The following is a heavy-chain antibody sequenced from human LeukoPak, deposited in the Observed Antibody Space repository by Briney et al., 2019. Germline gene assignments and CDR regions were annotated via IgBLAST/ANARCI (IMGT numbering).Heavy chain of an antibody. CDR3: AKGDYYDSSGYYYDYFDY. CDR2: ISGSGGST. CDR1: GFTFSSYA. J-gene: IGHJ4*02. D-gene: IGHD3-22*01. V-gene: IGHV3-23*01. Sequence: TGGSLRLSCAASGFTFSSYAMSWVRQAPGKGLEWVSAISGSGGSTYYADSVKGRFTISRDNSKNTLYLQVNSLRAEDTAVYYCAKGDYYDSSGYYYDYFDYWGQGTLVTVSS.